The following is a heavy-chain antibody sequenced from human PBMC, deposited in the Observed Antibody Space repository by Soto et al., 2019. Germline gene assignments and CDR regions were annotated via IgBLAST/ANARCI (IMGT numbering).Heavy chain of an antibody. CDR1: GDSTRSRYW. J-gene: IGHJ6*02. CDR3: SRERQYYHFWMGYKNEGPYTMDV. Sequence: PSETLSLTCGVSGDSTRSRYWWTWLRRPPGRGLEWIGEINHSGGTNYNSSLKSRVTISVDTSKNQFSLILYSVAAADTAVFYWSRERQYYHFWMGYKNEGPYTMDVWGQGTTVTVSS. D-gene: IGHD3-3*02. CDR2: INHSGGT. V-gene: IGHV4-4*02.